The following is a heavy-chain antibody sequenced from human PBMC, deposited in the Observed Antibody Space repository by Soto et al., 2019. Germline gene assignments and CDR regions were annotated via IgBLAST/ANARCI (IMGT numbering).Heavy chain of an antibody. CDR2: IYPGDHET. V-gene: IGHV5-51*01. D-gene: IGHD6-13*01. CDR3: ARSPRSSPYLAH. CDR1: AYTSSNFC. J-gene: IGHJ4*02. Sequence: RQSMNISRQCSAYTSSNFCVGCVRPLPEQGIEWMGIIYPGDHETRYSTSFHGKATISAEQSINTAYLQWNSLEAADSAFYFCARSPRSSPYLAHWGQGALGTVSS.